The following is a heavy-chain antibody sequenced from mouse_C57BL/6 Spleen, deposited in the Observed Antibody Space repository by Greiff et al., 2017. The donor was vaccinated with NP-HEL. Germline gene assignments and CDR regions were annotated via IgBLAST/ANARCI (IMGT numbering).Heavy chain of an antibody. CDR2: ISSGGDYI. J-gene: IGHJ4*01. D-gene: IGHD2-2*01. CDR1: GFTFSSYA. V-gene: IGHV5-9-1*02. CDR3: TRDGGYDGYYYAMDY. Sequence: EVQRVESGEGLVKPGGSLKLSCAASGFTFSSYAMSWVRQTPEKRLEWVAYISSGGDYIYYADTVKGRFTISRDNARNTLYLQMSSLKSEDTAMYYCTRDGGYDGYYYAMDYWGQGTSVTVSS.